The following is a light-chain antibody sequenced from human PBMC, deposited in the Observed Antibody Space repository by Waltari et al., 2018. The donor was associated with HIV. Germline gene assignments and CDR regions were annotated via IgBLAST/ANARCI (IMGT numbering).Light chain of an antibody. CDR3: QVWDATSHVRI. V-gene: IGLV3-21*01. J-gene: IGLJ2*01. Sequence: SYALTQIPSVSVVCGEPGELMCGFVAIMSKRVHWYRHKAGQAAVLGIDENHCRPSGIPDRSSGSKSGTKATLSITSGEAGDEADYFYQVWDATSHVRIFGGGTKLAVL. CDR2: ENH. CDR1: AIMSKR.